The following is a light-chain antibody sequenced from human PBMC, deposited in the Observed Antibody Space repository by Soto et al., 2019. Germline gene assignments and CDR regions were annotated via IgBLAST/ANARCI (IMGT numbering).Light chain of an antibody. CDR2: GGS. J-gene: IGKJ1*01. CDR3: QHDSTSTWT. Sequence: IVLTQSPGTLSVSPGETATLSCRATQAIRCTSLVWYQKKPGQAPRLLIYGGSTRATGLPDRFSGRGFETDFTLTITELEPEDFAVYYCQHDSTSTWTFGQGTRV. V-gene: IGKV3-20*01. CDR1: QAIRCTS.